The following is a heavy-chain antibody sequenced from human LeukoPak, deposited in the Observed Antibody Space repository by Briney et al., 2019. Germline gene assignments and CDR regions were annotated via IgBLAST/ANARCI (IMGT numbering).Heavy chain of an antibody. J-gene: IGHJ4*02. CDR3: ARALRIAAAAYFDY. D-gene: IGHD6-13*01. CDR1: GYSISSGYY. Sequence: SETLSLTCAVSGYSISSGYYWGWIRQPPGKGLEWIGSIYHSGSTYYNPSLKSRVTISVDTSKNQFSLKLSSVTAADTVVYYCARALRIAAAAYFDYWGQGTLVTVSS. CDR2: IYHSGST. V-gene: IGHV4-38-2*01.